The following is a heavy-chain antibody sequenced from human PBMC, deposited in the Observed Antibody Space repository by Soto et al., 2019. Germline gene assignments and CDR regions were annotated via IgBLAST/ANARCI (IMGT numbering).Heavy chain of an antibody. V-gene: IGHV1-18*04. Sequence: QIQLVQSGAEVKKPGASVKVSCKASGYSFTSYGISWVRQAPGQGLEWMGWISAYNGNTNYEQKFQGRVAMTTDTSTNTAYLELRSLRSDDAAVYYCARDPPITGSLRGTPLMAVWGQGTPVTVSS. CDR1: GYSFTSYG. CDR2: ISAYNGNT. CDR3: ARDPPITGSLRGTPLMAV. D-gene: IGHD1-20*01. J-gene: IGHJ6*02.